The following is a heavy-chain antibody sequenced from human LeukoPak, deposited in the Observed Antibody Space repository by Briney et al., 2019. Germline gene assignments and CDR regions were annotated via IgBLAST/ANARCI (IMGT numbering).Heavy chain of an antibody. V-gene: IGHV3-74*03. Sequence: GGSLRLSCAASGFTFSSYYMHWVRQAPGKGLVWVSRINSDGSSTTYADSVKGRFTISRDNAKNTLYLQMNSLRAEDTAVYHCARVPHCSSSSCYSWFDPWGQGTLVTASS. CDR2: INSDGSST. J-gene: IGHJ5*02. D-gene: IGHD2-2*01. CDR3: ARVPHCSSSSCYSWFDP. CDR1: GFTFSSYY.